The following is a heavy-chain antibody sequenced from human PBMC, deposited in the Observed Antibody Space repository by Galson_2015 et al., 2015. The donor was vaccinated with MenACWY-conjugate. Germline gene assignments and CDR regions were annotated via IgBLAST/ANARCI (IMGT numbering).Heavy chain of an antibody. CDR2: ISAYNGNT. V-gene: IGHV1-18*01. D-gene: IGHD6-13*01. CDR3: ARVQLDIDY. Sequence: MGWISAYNGNTNYAQKLQGRVTMTTDTSTSTAYMELRSLRSDDTAVYYYARVQLDIDYWGQGTLVTVSS. J-gene: IGHJ4*02.